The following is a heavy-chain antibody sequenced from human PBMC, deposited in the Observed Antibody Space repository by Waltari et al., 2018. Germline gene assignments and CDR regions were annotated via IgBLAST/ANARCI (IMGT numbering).Heavy chain of an antibody. CDR3: ASPRYSSGWYRQNDAFDI. J-gene: IGHJ3*02. CDR1: GGSISSGGYY. Sequence: QVQLQESGPGLVKPSQTLSLTCTVSGGSISSGGYYWSWSRQHPGKGLEWIGYIYHSGSTYYNPSLKSRVTISVDRSKNQFSLKLSSVTAADTAVYYCASPRYSSGWYRQNDAFDIWGQGTMVTVSS. D-gene: IGHD6-19*01. CDR2: IYHSGST. V-gene: IGHV4-31*03.